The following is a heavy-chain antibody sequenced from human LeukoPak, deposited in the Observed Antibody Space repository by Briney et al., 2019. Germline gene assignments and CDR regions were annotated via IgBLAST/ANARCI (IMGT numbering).Heavy chain of an antibody. CDR1: GGSFSGYY. D-gene: IGHD3-3*01. Sequence: SETLSLTCAVYGGSFSGYYWSWIRQPPGKGLEWIGEINHSGSTNYNPSPKSRVTISVDTSKSQFSLKLSSVTAADTAVYYCARHDNRYYDFWSGYYDYWGQGTLVTVSS. J-gene: IGHJ4*02. CDR3: ARHDNRYYDFWSGYYDY. V-gene: IGHV4-34*01. CDR2: INHSGST.